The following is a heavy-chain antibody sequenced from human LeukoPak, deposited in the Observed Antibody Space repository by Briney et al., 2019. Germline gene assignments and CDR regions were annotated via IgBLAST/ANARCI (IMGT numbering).Heavy chain of an antibody. CDR1: GFTFSSYG. V-gene: IGHV3-30*18. J-gene: IGHJ4*02. Sequence: PGGSLRLSCAASGFTFSSYGMHWVRQAPGKGLEWVAVISYDGSNKYYADSVKGRFTISRDNSKNTLYLQMNSLRAEDTAVYYCAKVFRAIKGSVDYWGQGTLVTVSS. CDR2: ISYDGSNK. CDR3: AKVFRAIKGSVDY. D-gene: IGHD2-2*02.